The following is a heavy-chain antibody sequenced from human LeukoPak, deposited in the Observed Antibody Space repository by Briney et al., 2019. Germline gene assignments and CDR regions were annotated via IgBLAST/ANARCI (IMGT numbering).Heavy chain of an antibody. CDR2: IAPTDSYT. CDR1: GSGFTSYW. D-gene: IGHD3-10*01. J-gene: IGHJ4*02. CDR3: ASGSGTYSPDY. V-gene: IGHV5-10-1*01. Sequence: GESLKISFQGSGSGFTSYWITWGRPMPGKGREWMGMIAPTDSYTNYSPSFQGHVTISVDKSISTAYLQWSSLKASDTAMYFCASGSGTYSPDYWGQGTLVTASS.